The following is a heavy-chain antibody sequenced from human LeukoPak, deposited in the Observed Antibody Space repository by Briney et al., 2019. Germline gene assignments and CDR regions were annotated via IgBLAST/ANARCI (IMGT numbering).Heavy chain of an antibody. CDR3: VRVTGEAPDWFDP. Sequence: GGSLRLSCAASGFTFSSYGMHWVRQAPGKGLEWVSSISSSRSYIYYADSVKGRFTISRDNAKNSLYLQMNSLRAEDTAVYYCVRVTGEAPDWFDPWGQGTLVTVSS. D-gene: IGHD3-10*01. CDR1: GFTFSSYG. V-gene: IGHV3-21*01. J-gene: IGHJ5*02. CDR2: ISSSRSYI.